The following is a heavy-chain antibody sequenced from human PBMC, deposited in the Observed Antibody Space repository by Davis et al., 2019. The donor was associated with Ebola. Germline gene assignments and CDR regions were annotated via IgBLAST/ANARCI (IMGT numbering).Heavy chain of an antibody. V-gene: IGHV3-48*02. CDR1: GFTFSAYS. CDR3: ATDRNWDFDY. D-gene: IGHD7-27*01. CDR2: VSDSSTTI. Sequence: GESLKISCAASGFTFSAYSMNCVRQAPGQGLEWVSYVSDSSTTIYYADSVKGRFTISRDNAKNSLYLQMNSLRDEDTAVYYCATDRNWDFDYWGQGTLVTVSS. J-gene: IGHJ4*02.